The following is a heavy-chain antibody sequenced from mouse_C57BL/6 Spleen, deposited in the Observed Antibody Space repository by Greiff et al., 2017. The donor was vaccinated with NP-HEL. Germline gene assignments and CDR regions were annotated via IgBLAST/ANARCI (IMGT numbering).Heavy chain of an antibody. CDR2: INPSNGGT. CDR3: AREGGVTRYWYFDV. D-gene: IGHD2-2*01. Sequence: QVQLKQPGTELVKPGASVKLSCKASGYTFTSYWMHWVKQRPGQGLEWIGNINPSNGGTNYNEKFKSKATLTVDKSSSTAYMQLSSLTSEDSAVYYCAREGGVTRYWYFDVWGTGTTVTVSS. CDR1: GYTFTSYW. J-gene: IGHJ1*03. V-gene: IGHV1-53*01.